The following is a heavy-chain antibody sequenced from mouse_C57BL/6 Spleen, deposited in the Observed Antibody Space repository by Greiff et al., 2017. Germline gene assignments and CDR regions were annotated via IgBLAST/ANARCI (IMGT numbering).Heavy chain of an antibody. J-gene: IGHJ3*01. V-gene: IGHV1-5*01. CDR1: GYTFTSYW. Sequence: EVQLQQSGTVLARPGASVKMSCKTSGYTFTSYWMHWVKQRPGQGLEWIGAIYPGNSDTSSNQKFKGKAKLTAVTSASTAYMELSSLTNEDSAVYCCTTAYYSNWDWFAYWGQGTLVTVSA. CDR3: TTAYYSNWDWFAY. D-gene: IGHD2-5*01. CDR2: IYPGNSDT.